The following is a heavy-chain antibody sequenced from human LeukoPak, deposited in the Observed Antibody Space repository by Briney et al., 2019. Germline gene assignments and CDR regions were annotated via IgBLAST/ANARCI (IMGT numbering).Heavy chain of an antibody. V-gene: IGHV1-8*01. CDR3: ASAPRGTIIPYELPAGP. Sequence: ASVKVSCKASGYTFTSYDINWVRQATGQGLEWMGWMNPNSGNTGYAQKFQGRVTMTRNTTISTAYMELSSLRSDDTAVYYCASAPRGTIIPYELPAGPWGQGTLVTVSS. CDR2: MNPNSGNT. CDR1: GYTFTSYD. D-gene: IGHD2-21*01. J-gene: IGHJ5*02.